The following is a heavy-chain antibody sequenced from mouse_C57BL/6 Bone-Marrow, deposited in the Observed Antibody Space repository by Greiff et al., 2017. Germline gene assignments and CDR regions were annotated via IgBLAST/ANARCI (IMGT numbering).Heavy chain of an antibody. J-gene: IGHJ2*01. CDR2: IYPRSGNT. D-gene: IGHD1-1*01. V-gene: IGHV1-81*01. Sequence: QVHVKQSGAELARPGASVKLSCKASGYTFTSYGISWVKQRTGQGLEWIGEIYPRSGNTYYNEKFKGKATLTADKSSSTAYMELRSLTSEDSAVYFCARSLITTVVAEDYWGQGTTLTVSS. CDR3: ARSLITTVVAEDY. CDR1: GYTFTSYG.